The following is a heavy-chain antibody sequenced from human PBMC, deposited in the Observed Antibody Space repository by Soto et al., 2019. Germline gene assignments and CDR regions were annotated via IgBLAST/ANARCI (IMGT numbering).Heavy chain of an antibody. CDR1: GFTFDDYA. V-gene: IGHV3-9*01. J-gene: IGHJ6*02. Sequence: EVQLVESGGGLVQPGRSLRLSCAASGFTFDDYAMHWVRQAPGKGLEWVSGISWNSGSIGYADSVKGRFTISRDNAKNYXXLQMNRLRAEHTALYYCAKDMVVAATQDYYYGMDVWGQGTTVTVSS. D-gene: IGHD2-15*01. CDR3: AKDMVVAATQDYYYGMDV. CDR2: ISWNSGSI.